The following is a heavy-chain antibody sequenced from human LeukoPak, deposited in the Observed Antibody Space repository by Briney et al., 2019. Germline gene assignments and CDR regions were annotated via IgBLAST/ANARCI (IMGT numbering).Heavy chain of an antibody. J-gene: IGHJ4*02. D-gene: IGHD3-16*02. CDR2: INPNSGGT. CDR3: AREVPGYDYVWGSYRHKAFDY. CDR1: GYTFTGYY. V-gene: IGHV1-2*02. Sequence: ASVKVSCKASGYTFTGYYRHWVRQAPGQGLEWMGWINPNSGGTNYAQKFQGRVTMTRDTSISTAYMELSRLRSDDTAVYYCAREVPGYDYVWGSYRHKAFDYWGQGTLVTVSS.